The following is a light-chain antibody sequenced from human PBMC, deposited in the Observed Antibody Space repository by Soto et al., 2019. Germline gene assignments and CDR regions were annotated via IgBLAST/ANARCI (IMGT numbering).Light chain of an antibody. CDR3: QQYDSYSIT. V-gene: IGKV1-5*03. Sequence: DIPMTQSPSTLSASVGDRVTITCRASQSISSWLAWYQQKPGKAPKLLINKASSLESGVPSRFSGSGSGTEFTLTISSLQPDDFATYYCQQYDSYSITFGQGTKLEIK. CDR1: QSISSW. J-gene: IGKJ2*01. CDR2: KAS.